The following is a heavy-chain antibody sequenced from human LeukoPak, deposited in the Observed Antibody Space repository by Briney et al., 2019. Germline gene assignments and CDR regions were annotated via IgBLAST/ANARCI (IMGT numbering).Heavy chain of an antibody. Sequence: ASVKVSCKASGYTFTSYAMNWVRQAPGQGLEWMGWINTNTGNPTYAQGFTGRFVFSLDTSVSTAYLQISSLKAEDTAVYYCVRAYYDFWSGYSWYYYYYYMDVWGKGTTVTVSS. CDR2: INTNTGNP. J-gene: IGHJ6*03. D-gene: IGHD3-3*01. CDR1: GYTFTSYA. CDR3: VRAYYDFWSGYSWYYYYYYMDV. V-gene: IGHV7-4-1*02.